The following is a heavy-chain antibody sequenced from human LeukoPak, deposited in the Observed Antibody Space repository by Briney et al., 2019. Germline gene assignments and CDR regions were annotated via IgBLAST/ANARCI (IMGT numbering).Heavy chain of an antibody. J-gene: IGHJ4*02. V-gene: IGHV1-2*02. CDR3: ARDGYYASSGYYPFFAY. CDR1: VYTFTGCY. Sequence: ASVKVSCKASVYTFTGCYMHWVRQAPGQGLEWMGGITHNSGGTSYARKFQGRVTMTRDTFISTAYMELSRMGYDDMAVYYCARDGYYASSGYYPFFAYWGQGTLVTVSS. D-gene: IGHD3-22*01. CDR2: ITHNSGGT.